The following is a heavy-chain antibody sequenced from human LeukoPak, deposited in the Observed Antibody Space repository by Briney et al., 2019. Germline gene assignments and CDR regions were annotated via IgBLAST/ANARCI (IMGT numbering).Heavy chain of an antibody. D-gene: IGHD3-10*01. J-gene: IGHJ4*02. V-gene: IGHV4-39*07. Sequence: SETLSLTCTVSGGSISSSSYYWGWVRQPPGKGLEWIAAIYYDGSTNYNPSLKSRVTMSVDTSKNQFSLKLSSVTAADTAVYYCARVSMVRGAPDYYFDYWGQGTLVTVSS. CDR2: IYYDGST. CDR3: ARVSMVRGAPDYYFDY. CDR1: GGSISSSSYY.